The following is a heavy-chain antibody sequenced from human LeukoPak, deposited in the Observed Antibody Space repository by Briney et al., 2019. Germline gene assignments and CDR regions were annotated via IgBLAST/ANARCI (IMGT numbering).Heavy chain of an antibody. CDR1: GFTFDDYA. CDR3: AKDTRYPPGSHGPFDY. CDR2: ISWNSGSI. Sequence: PGRSLRLSCAASGFTFDDYAMHWVRQAPGKGLEWVSGISWNSGSIGYADSVKGRFTISRDNAKNSLYLQMNSLRAEDTALYYCAKDTRYPPGSHGPFDYWGQGTLVTVSS. J-gene: IGHJ4*02. V-gene: IGHV3-9*01. D-gene: IGHD1-26*01.